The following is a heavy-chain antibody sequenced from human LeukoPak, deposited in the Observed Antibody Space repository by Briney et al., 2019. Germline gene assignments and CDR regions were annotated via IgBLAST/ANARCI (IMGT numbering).Heavy chain of an antibody. V-gene: IGHV3-48*01. CDR1: GCTFSSYS. Sequence: GGSLRLSCAASGCTFSSYSMNWVRQAPGKGLEWVSYISSSSSTIYYADSVKGRFTISRDNAKNSLYLQMNSLRAEDTAVYYCATSDYDFWSGYYSPHYFDYWGQGTLVTVSS. CDR2: ISSSSSTI. CDR3: ATSDYDFWSGYYSPHYFDY. D-gene: IGHD3-3*01. J-gene: IGHJ4*02.